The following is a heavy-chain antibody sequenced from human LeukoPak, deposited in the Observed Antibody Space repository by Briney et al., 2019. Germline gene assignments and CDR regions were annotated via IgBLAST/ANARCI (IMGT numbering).Heavy chain of an antibody. CDR3: ARVLGYCSGGSCYSGWFDP. Sequence: GASVKVSCKASGYTFTSYGISWVRQAPGQGLEWMGWISAYNGNTNYAQQLQGKVTMTTDTSTSTAYMELRSLRSDDTAVYYCARVLGYCSGGSCYSGWFDPWGQGTLVTVSS. D-gene: IGHD2-15*01. J-gene: IGHJ5*02. CDR2: ISAYNGNT. V-gene: IGHV1-18*01. CDR1: GYTFTSYG.